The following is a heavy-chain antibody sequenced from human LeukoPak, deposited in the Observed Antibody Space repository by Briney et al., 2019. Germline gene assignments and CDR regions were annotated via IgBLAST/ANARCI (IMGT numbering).Heavy chain of an antibody. CDR2: ISYDGSNK. D-gene: IGHD2-2*01. Sequence: GRSLRLSCAASGFTFSSYAMHWGRQAPGGGVEWGAVISYDGSNKYYADSVKGRFTISRDNSKNTLDLQMNSLRAEDTAVYYCARDGPDIVVVHDYYYYMDVWGKGTTVTVSS. CDR3: ARDGPDIVVVHDYYYYMDV. J-gene: IGHJ6*03. V-gene: IGHV3-30-3*01. CDR1: GFTFSSYA.